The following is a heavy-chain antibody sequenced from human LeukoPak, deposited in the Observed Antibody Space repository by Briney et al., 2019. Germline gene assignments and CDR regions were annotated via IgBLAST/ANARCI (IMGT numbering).Heavy chain of an antibody. CDR1: GFTFRSYW. Sequence: PGGSLRLSCPGCGFTFRSYWMHWLRPARAKGLVWVSRIDRDGSSTSYADSVNGRFTISRDNAKITLYLQMDSRRAEVTAVYYCATISYDSSDYCGYWGQGTLVTVFS. D-gene: IGHD3-22*01. V-gene: IGHV3-74*01. CDR3: ATISYDSSDYCGY. CDR2: IDRDGSST. J-gene: IGHJ4*02.